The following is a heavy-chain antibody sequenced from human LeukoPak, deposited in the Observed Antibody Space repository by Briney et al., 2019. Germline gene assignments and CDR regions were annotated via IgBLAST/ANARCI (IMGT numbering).Heavy chain of an antibody. CDR1: GYTFTSYVTSYG. D-gene: IGHD3-9*01. CDR2: ISAYNGKT. J-gene: IGHJ3*02. CDR3: ARDFTTYYDILTGCPHDAFDI. V-gene: IGHV1-18*01. Sequence: ASVKVPCKASGYTFTSYVTSYGISWVRQAPGQGLEWMGWISAYNGKTNFAQHFQGRVTMTTDTSTSTAHMELRSLTSDDTAMYYCARDFTTYYDILTGCPHDAFDIWGQGTMVTVSS.